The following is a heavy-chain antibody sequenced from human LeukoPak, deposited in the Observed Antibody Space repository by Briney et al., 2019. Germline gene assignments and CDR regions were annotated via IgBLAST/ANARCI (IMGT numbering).Heavy chain of an antibody. D-gene: IGHD4-23*01. CDR2: IYDSGYT. CDR3: ARLNKAGGSHRDFDC. V-gene: IGHV4-59*08. Sequence: PSETLSLTCTVSGASIRTYHWSWFRQSPAKGLEWTAAIYDSGYTNYSPSLKSRTTISVDTSNNQFSLRLTSVTAADTAVYYCARLNKAGGSHRDFDCWGQGTLVTVSS. J-gene: IGHJ4*02. CDR1: GASIRTYH.